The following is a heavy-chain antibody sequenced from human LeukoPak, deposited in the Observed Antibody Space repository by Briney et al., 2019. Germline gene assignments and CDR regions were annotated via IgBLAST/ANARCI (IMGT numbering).Heavy chain of an antibody. J-gene: IGHJ4*02. CDR1: GYTFTSYA. CDR2: INAGNGNT. Sequence: ASVKVSCKASGYTFTSYAMHWVRQAPGQRLEWMGWINAGNGNTKYSQKFQGRVTITRDTSASTAYMELSSLRSEDTAVYYCARVARYSSSWDQIDYWGQGTLVTVSS. CDR3: ARVARYSSSWDQIDY. D-gene: IGHD6-13*01. V-gene: IGHV1-3*01.